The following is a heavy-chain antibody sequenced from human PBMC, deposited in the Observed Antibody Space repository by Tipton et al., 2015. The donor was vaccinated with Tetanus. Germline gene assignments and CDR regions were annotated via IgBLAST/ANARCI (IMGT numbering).Heavy chain of an antibody. CDR3: ARHQGGYFTPFDY. V-gene: IGHV4-39*01. J-gene: IGHJ4*02. D-gene: IGHD3-3*01. Sequence: TLSLTCTVSGGSIRGGTFYWGWIRQPPGKGLEWIGSIYESGDTYYIPTLKSRVTISVDTSKNQVSLNLNSTAAADTGVYYCARHQGGYFTPFDYWGQGNRVTVSS. CDR1: GGSIRGGTFY. CDR2: IYESGDT.